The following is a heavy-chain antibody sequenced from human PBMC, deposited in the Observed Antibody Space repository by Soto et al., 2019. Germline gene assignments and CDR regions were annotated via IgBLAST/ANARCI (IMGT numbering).Heavy chain of an antibody. V-gene: IGHV1-8*01. Sequence: ASVKVSCKASGYTFTSHDINWMRQTTGQGLEWMGWMNPNSGHTNSAQKFQGRVTMTRDTSINTAYMEFTNLRSEDTAIYYCASDMSTTWGQGTLVTVSS. CDR3: ASDMSTT. CDR1: GYTFTSHD. D-gene: IGHD2-2*01. J-gene: IGHJ5*02. CDR2: MNPNSGHT.